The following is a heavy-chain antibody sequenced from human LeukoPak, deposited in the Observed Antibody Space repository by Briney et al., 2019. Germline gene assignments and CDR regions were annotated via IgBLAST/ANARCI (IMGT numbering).Heavy chain of an antibody. V-gene: IGHV1-18*01. CDR3: ARDRIGSGWPHFDY. Sequence: GSSVKVSCKASGGTFSSYAISWVRQAPGQGLEWMGWISAYNGNTNYAQKLQGRVTMTTDTSTSTAYMELRSLRSDATAVYYCARDRIGSGWPHFDYWGQGTLVTVSS. CDR1: GGTFSSYA. D-gene: IGHD6-19*01. CDR2: ISAYNGNT. J-gene: IGHJ4*02.